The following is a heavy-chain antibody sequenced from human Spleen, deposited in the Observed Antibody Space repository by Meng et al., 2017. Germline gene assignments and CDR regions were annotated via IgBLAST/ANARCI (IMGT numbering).Heavy chain of an antibody. CDR1: GFSFSTYS. CDR3: ARDLRTDYDILTGHHKYAMDV. J-gene: IGHJ6*01. Sequence: GESLKISCAASGFSFSTYSMNWVRQAPGKGLEWVSAISGSGGSTYYADSVKGRFTISRDNSKNTVFLQINSLRAEDTAVYYCARDLRTDYDILTGHHKYAMDVWGQGTMVTFAS. D-gene: IGHD3-9*01. CDR2: ISGSGGST. V-gene: IGHV3-23*01.